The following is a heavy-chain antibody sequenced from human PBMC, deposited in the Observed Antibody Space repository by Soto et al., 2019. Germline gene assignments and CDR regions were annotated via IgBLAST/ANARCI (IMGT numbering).Heavy chain of an antibody. CDR2: ISGSGGST. V-gene: IGHV3-23*01. J-gene: IGHJ3*02. CDR3: AKAGIPVPAHCSSTSCILRFAFDI. D-gene: IGHD2-2*01. Sequence: QPGGSLRLSCAASGFTFSSYAMSWVRQAPGKGLEWVSAISGSGGSTYYADSVKGRFTISRDNSKNTLYLQMNSLRAEDTAVYYCAKAGIPVPAHCSSTSCILRFAFDIWGQGTMVTVSS. CDR1: GFTFSSYA.